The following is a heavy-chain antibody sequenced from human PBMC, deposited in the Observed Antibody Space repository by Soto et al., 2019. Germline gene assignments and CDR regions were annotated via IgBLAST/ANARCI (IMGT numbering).Heavy chain of an antibody. CDR1: GGSISSYY. CDR3: ARRGIVVVPAANRDYYYYYMDV. V-gene: IGHV4-59*08. Sequence: SETLSLTCTVSGGSISSYYWSWIRQPPGKGLEWIGYIYYSGSTNYNPSLKSRFTISVDTSKNQFSLKLRSVTAADTAVYYCARRGIVVVPAANRDYYYYYMDVWGKGTTVTVSS. CDR2: IYYSGST. D-gene: IGHD2-2*01. J-gene: IGHJ6*03.